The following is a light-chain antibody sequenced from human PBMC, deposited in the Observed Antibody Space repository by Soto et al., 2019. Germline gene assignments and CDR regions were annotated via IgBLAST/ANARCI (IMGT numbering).Light chain of an antibody. CDR2: DVS. CDR3: SSYAGTHIV. CDR1: SSDVGGYNY. J-gene: IGLJ1*01. V-gene: IGLV2-8*01. Sequence: QSAQTQPPSASGSPGQSVTISCTGTSSDVGGYNYVSWYQQHPGKAPKLMIYDVSKRPSGVPDRFSGSKSGNTASLTVSGLQAEDEADYYCSSYAGTHIVFGTGTKVTVL.